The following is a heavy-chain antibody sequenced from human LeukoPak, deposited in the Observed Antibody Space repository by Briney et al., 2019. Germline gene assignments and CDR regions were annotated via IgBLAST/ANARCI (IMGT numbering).Heavy chain of an antibody. CDR1: GYTFTGYY. D-gene: IGHD1-26*01. Sequence: ASVKVSCKASGYTFTGYYMHWVRQAPGQGLEWMGWINPNSGGTNYAQKLQGRVTMTTDTSTSTAYMELRSLRSDDTAVYYCARDRFLGGATDYWGQGTLVTVSS. CDR2: INPNSGGT. CDR3: ARDRFLGGATDY. J-gene: IGHJ4*02. V-gene: IGHV1-2*02.